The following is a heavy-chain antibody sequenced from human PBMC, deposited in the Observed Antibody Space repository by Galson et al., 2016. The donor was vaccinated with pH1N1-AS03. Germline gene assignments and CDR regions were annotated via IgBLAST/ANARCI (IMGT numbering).Heavy chain of an antibody. CDR3: ARGPPGASVAYYSGMDV. CDR1: GDSISNGGYS. V-gene: IGHV4-30-2*01. Sequence: LSLTCAVSGDSISNGGYSWSWIRQPPGKGLEWIGYIFHSGTTFYTPSLKSRVTMSVDRPSNQCSLRLISVTAADTAVYYCARGPPGASVAYYSGMDVWGPGTMVIVSS. J-gene: IGHJ6*02. D-gene: IGHD4/OR15-4a*01. CDR2: IFHSGTT.